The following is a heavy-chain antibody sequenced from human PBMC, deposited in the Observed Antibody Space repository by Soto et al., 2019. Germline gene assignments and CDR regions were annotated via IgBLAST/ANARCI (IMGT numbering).Heavy chain of an antibody. CDR2: ISAYNGNT. V-gene: IGHV1-18*01. J-gene: IGHJ5*02. CDR1: GYTFTRSG. CDR3: ARDSYYYDSSGEFDP. Sequence: ASVKVSCKASGYTFTRSGISWVRQAPGQGLEWMGWISAYNGNTNYAQKLQGRVTMTTDTSTSTAYMELRSLRSDDTAVYYCARDSYYYDSSGEFDPWGQGTLVTVSS. D-gene: IGHD3-22*01.